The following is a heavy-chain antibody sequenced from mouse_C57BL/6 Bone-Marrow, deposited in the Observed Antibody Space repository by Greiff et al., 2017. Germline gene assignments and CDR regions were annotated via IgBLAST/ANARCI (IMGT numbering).Heavy chain of an antibody. D-gene: IGHD2-5*01. CDR2: IHPNSGST. Sequence: VQRVESGAELVKPGASVKLSCKASGYTFTSYWMHWVKQRPGQGLEWIGMIHPNSGSTNYNEKFKSKATLTVDKSSSTAYMQLSSLPSEDSAVYYCARGGYSNYVWFAYWGTGTLVTVSA. V-gene: IGHV1-64*01. J-gene: IGHJ3*01. CDR1: GYTFTSYW. CDR3: ARGGYSNYVWFAY.